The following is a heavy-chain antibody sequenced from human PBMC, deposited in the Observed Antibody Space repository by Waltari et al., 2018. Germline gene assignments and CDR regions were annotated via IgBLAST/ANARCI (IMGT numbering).Heavy chain of an antibody. CDR1: GYTFTGYY. J-gene: IGHJ4*02. CDR2: INPNSGGT. CDR3: ARVYCSGGSCYGYYFDY. V-gene: IGHV1-2*02. Sequence: QVQLVQSGAEVKKPGASVKVSCKASGYTFTGYYMQWVRPAPGQGLEWMGWINPNSGGTNYAQKFQGRVTMTRDTSISTAYMELSRLRSDDTAVYYCARVYCSGGSCYGYYFDYWGQGTLVTVSS. D-gene: IGHD2-15*01.